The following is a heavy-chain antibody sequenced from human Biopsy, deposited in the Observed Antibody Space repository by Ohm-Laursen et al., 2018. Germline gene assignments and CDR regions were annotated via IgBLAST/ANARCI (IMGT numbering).Heavy chain of an antibody. D-gene: IGHD3-10*01. CDR2: IYITGET. J-gene: IGHJ5*02. CDR3: ARAPPLIRGVVESWFDP. V-gene: IGHV4-4*07. Sequence: GTLSLTCTVSGGYISHYYWAWIRQPAGQGLEWIGRIYITGETDYNPSLKSRVTMSVDSSKKQFSLKLKSVTAADTAIYYCARAPPLIRGVVESWFDPWGQGILVTVSS. CDR1: GGYISHYY.